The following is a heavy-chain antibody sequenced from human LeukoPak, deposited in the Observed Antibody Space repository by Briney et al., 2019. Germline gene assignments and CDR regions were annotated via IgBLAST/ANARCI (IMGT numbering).Heavy chain of an antibody. CDR2: IYPGDSDT. D-gene: IGHD5-24*01. J-gene: IGHJ4*02. V-gene: IGHV5-51*01. Sequence: GSLKISRKGSGYSFTSFWIRRGGQMPGKSLGLVGIIYPGDSDTRYSPSFQGQVTISADKSISTAYLQWSSLKASDTAMYYCARSRDGYRTLRYWGQGTLVTVSS. CDR1: GYSFTSFW. CDR3: ARSRDGYRTLRY.